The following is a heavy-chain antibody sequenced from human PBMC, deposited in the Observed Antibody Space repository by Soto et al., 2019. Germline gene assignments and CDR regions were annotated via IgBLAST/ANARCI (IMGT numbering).Heavy chain of an antibody. Sequence: QITLKESGPTLVNPPQTLTLTCTFSGFSLSTSGVGVGWIRQPPGKDLEWLALIYWYNDKRYSPFLKSRLTIAKDTSNNQVVSIMTNMDPVDTGTYYCAHRRIYRSGLGNLGAFDIWGQGTVVTVSS. CDR1: GFSLSTSGVG. CDR3: AHRRIYRSGLGNLGAFDI. D-gene: IGHD3-22*01. J-gene: IGHJ3*02. V-gene: IGHV2-5*01. CDR2: IYWYNDK.